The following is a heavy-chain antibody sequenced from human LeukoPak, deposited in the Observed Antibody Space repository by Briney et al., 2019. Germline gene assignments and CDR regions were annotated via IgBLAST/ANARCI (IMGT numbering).Heavy chain of an antibody. Sequence: GGSLRLPCAASGFTFSSYGMHWVRQAPGKGLEWVAVISYDGSNKYYADSVKGRFTISRDNSKNTLYLQMNSLRAEDTAVYYCAKLGLGYCSSTSCYAGDAFDIWGQGTMVTVSS. V-gene: IGHV3-30*18. J-gene: IGHJ3*02. CDR2: ISYDGSNK. CDR3: AKLGLGYCSSTSCYAGDAFDI. CDR1: GFTFSSYG. D-gene: IGHD2-2*01.